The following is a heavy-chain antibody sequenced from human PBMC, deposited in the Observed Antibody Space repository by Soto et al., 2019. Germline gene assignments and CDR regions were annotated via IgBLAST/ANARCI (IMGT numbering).Heavy chain of an antibody. J-gene: IGHJ4*02. CDR3: AKDVR. CDR1: GFPFSSHW. V-gene: IGHV3-7*05. CDR2: IKGDGSEK. Sequence: ESGGELVQPGGSLRLSCAASGFPFSSHWMSWVRQAPGKGLEWVANIKGDGSEKYYVDSVKGRFTISRDNAKNSLYLQMNSLRVEDTALYYCAKDVRWGQGTLVTVSS.